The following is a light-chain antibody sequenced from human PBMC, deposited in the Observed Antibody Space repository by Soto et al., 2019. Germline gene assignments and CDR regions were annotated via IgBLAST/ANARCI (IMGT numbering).Light chain of an antibody. Sequence: DIQMTQSPSTLSASVGDRVTITCRASQSINNCLAWYQQKPGKAPNLLIYKASNLESGVPSRFSGSGSGTEFTLTISSLQPDDFATYYCQQYNDYSWTFGQGTKVEIK. CDR3: QQYNDYSWT. V-gene: IGKV1-5*03. CDR2: KAS. CDR1: QSINNC. J-gene: IGKJ1*01.